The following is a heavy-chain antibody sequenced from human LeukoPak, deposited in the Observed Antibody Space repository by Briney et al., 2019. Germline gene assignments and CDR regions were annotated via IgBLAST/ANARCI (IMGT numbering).Heavy chain of an antibody. V-gene: IGHV4-30-4*08. Sequence: SETLSLTCTVSGGSISSGDYYWNWIRQPPGKGLEWIGYIYNSGSTYYNPSLKSRVTISVDTSKNQFSLKLSSVTAADTAVYYCAKTGPLDCSSTSCYLDYWGQGTLVTVSS. J-gene: IGHJ4*02. CDR1: GGSISSGDYY. CDR3: AKTGPLDCSSTSCYLDY. CDR2: IYNSGST. D-gene: IGHD2-2*01.